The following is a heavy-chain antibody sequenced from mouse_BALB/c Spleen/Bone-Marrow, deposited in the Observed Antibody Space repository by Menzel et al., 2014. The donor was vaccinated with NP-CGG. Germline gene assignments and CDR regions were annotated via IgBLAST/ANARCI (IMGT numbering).Heavy chain of an antibody. J-gene: IGHJ2*01. CDR3: ARGYYYGSSFDY. D-gene: IGHD1-1*01. V-gene: IGHV5-12-1*01. Sequence: VQLKESGGGLVKPGGSLKLSCAASGFAFSSYDMSWVHQTPEKRLEWVAYISSGGGSTYYPDTVKGRFTISRDNAKNTLYLQMSSLKSEDTAMYYCARGYYYGSSFDYWGQGTTLTVSS. CDR2: ISSGGGST. CDR1: GFAFSSYD.